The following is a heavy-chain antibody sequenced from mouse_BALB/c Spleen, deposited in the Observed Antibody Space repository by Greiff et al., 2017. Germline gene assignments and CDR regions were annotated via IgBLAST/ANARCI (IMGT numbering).Heavy chain of an antibody. V-gene: IGHV2-9*02. CDR1: GFSLTSYG. Sequence: QVQLQQSGPGLVAPSQSLSITCTVSGFSLTSYGVHWVRQPPGKGLEWLGVIWAGGSTNYNSALMSRLSISKDNSKSQVFLKMNSLQTDDTAMYYCARDRDDYDKNFDYWGQGTTLTVSS. J-gene: IGHJ2*01. CDR3: ARDRDDYDKNFDY. D-gene: IGHD2-4*01. CDR2: IWAGGST.